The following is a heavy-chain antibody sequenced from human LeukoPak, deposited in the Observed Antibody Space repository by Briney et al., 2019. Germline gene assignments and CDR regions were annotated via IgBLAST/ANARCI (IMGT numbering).Heavy chain of an antibody. V-gene: IGHV4-34*01. CDR2: INHSGST. CDR3: ARYGHYYYYGMDV. J-gene: IGHJ6*04. D-gene: IGHD4-17*01. Sequence: PSETLSLTCAVYGGSFSGYYWSWIRRPPGKGLEWIGEINHSGSTNYNPSLKSRVTISVDTSKNQFSLKLSSVTAADTAVYYCARYGHYYYYGMDVWGKGTTVTVSS. CDR1: GGSFSGYY.